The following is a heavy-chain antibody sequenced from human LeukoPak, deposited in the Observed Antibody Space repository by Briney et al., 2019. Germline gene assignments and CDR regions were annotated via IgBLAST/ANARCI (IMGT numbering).Heavy chain of an antibody. CDR1: GYTFTGYY. CDR2: INPNSGGT. Sequence: ASVKVSCKASGYTFTGYYIHWVRQAHGQGLEWVGWINPNSGGTHYAQRFQGRVTMTRDTSITTAYMDLSRLRSDDTAVYFCARDTGYYSSSSGIDYWGQGTLVTVSS. V-gene: IGHV1-2*02. D-gene: IGHD6-6*01. J-gene: IGHJ4*02. CDR3: ARDTGYYSSSSGIDY.